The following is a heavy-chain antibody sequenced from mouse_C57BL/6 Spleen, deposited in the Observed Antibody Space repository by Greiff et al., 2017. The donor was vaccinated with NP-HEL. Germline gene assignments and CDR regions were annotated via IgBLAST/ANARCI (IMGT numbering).Heavy chain of an antibody. V-gene: IGHV1-81*01. Sequence: VQLQQSGAELARPGASVKLSCKASGYTFTSYGISWVKQRTGQGLEWIGEIYPRSGNTYYNEKFKGKATLTADKSSSTAYMELRSLTSEDSAVYFCARYTGSSSWYFDVWGTGTTVTVSS. CDR3: ARYTGSSSWYFDV. CDR2: IYPRSGNT. J-gene: IGHJ1*03. CDR1: GYTFTSYG. D-gene: IGHD1-1*01.